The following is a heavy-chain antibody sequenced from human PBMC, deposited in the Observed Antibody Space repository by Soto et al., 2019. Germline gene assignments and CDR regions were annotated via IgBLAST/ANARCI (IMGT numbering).Heavy chain of an antibody. CDR2: ISYDGSNK. Sequence: QVQLVESGGGVVQPGRSLRLSCAASGFTFSSYAMHWVRQAPGKGLEWVAVISYDGSNKYYADSVKGRFTISRDNSKNTLYLQMNSLRAEDTAVYYCAAFEIMGQSHYYYYGMDVWGQGTTVTVSS. V-gene: IGHV3-30-3*01. CDR3: AAFEIMGQSHYYYYGMDV. CDR1: GFTFSSYA. J-gene: IGHJ6*02. D-gene: IGHD3-16*01.